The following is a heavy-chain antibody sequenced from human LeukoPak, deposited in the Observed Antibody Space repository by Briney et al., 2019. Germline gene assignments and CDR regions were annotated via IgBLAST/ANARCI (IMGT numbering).Heavy chain of an antibody. CDR1: GGTFSTYA. CDR3: ASSGLLLPFDY. V-gene: IGHV1-3*01. D-gene: IGHD3-22*01. CDR2: INAGNGNT. Sequence: GASVKVSCKASGGTFSTYAISWVRQAPGQGLEWMGWINAGNGNTKYSQKFQGRVTITRDTSASTAYMELSSLRSEDTAVYYCASSGLLLPFDYWGQRTQVTVSS. J-gene: IGHJ4*02.